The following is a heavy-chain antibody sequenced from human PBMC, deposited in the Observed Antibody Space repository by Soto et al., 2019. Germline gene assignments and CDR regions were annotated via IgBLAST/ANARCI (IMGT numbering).Heavy chain of an antibody. J-gene: IGHJ3*02. V-gene: IGHV4-4*02. Sequence: QVQLQESGPGLVKPSETLSLTCAVSGGSITHDNWWNWARQPPGKGREGIGEISHSGTTNYNPSLKSRVTISVDMSKNQLSLKLTSVTAADTAVYYCAKDHTGADAFDIWGQGIMVTVSS. D-gene: IGHD7-27*01. CDR1: GGSITHDNW. CDR2: ISHSGTT. CDR3: AKDHTGADAFDI.